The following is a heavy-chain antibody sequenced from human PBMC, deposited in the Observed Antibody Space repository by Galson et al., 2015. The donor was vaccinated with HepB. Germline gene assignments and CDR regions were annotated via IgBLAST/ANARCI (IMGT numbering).Heavy chain of an antibody. D-gene: IGHD5-12*01. J-gene: IGHJ5*02. CDR3: ARGGASRYSS. Sequence: LSLTCAVSGGSFSGYYLTWIRQAPGKGLQWIGEISPSGSTDYNPSLKSRVSMSVDTSKNQFSLKLSSVTAADTALYYCARGGASRYSSWGQGTLVTVSS. CDR2: ISPSGST. V-gene: IGHV4-34*01. CDR1: GGSFSGYY.